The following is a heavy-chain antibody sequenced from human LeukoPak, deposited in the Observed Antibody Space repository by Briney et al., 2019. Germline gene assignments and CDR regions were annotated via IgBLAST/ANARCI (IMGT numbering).Heavy chain of an antibody. D-gene: IGHD4-11*01. CDR3: ARHGSGGTVTTGY. Sequence: KTSETLSLTCSVSGDSISRSSFYWGWIGQPPGKGLDWMGCINYSANTYYNPSLKSRVTISVDTANDQYSRKLRSVTAEDTAVYYGARHGSGGTVTTGYWGQGSLLTVSS. J-gene: IGHJ4*02. CDR1: GDSISRSSFY. CDR2: INYSANT. V-gene: IGHV4-39*01.